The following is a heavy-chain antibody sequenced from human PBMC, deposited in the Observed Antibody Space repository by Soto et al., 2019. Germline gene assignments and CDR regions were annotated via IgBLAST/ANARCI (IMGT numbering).Heavy chain of an antibody. V-gene: IGHV6-1*01. D-gene: IGHD6-13*01. J-gene: IGHJ4*02. CDR2: TYYRTKWYN. CDR1: GDSVSSNSAA. CDR3: ARGLAAAGYFDY. Sequence: QVQLQQSGPGLVKPSQTLSLTCAISGDSVSSNSAAWNWIRQSPSRGVEWLGRTYYRTKWYNDYAVSVKSRITINPDTSKNQSSLQLNSVTPEDTAVYYRARGLAAAGYFDYWGQGPLVSVSS.